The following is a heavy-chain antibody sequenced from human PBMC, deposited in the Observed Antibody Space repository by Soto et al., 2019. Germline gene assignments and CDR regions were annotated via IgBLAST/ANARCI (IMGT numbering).Heavy chain of an antibody. CDR3: ARSGDNYNVLDY. J-gene: IGHJ4*02. V-gene: IGHV3-30*03. CDR1: GFTFSSYG. D-gene: IGHD3-10*02. CDR2: ISYDGSNK. Sequence: PGGSLRLSCAASGFTFSSYGMHWVRQAPGKGLEWVAVISYDGSNKYYADSVKGRFTISRDNAKNSLYLQINSLRGEDTAIYFCARSGDNYNVLDYWGPGTPVTVSS.